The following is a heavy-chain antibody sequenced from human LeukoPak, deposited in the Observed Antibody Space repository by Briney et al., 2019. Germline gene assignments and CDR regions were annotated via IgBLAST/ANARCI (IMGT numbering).Heavy chain of an antibody. V-gene: IGHV1-69*04. CDR1: GGTFSSYA. Sequence: SVKVSCKASGGTFSSYAIIWVRQAPGQGLEWMGRIIPILGIANYAQKFQGRVTITADKSTSTAYMELSSLRSEDTAVYYCALVSGYDYGFDYWGQGTLVTVSS. CDR2: IIPILGIA. J-gene: IGHJ4*02. D-gene: IGHD5-12*01. CDR3: ALVSGYDYGFDY.